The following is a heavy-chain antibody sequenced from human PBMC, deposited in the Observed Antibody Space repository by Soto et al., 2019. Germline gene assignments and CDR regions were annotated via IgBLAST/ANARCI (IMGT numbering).Heavy chain of an antibody. CDR3: ARGDYYDSSGYSLRWFDP. CDR2: IYYSGST. CDR1: GGSISSGGYY. V-gene: IGHV4-31*03. J-gene: IGHJ5*02. Sequence: QVQLQESGPGLVKPSQTLSLTCTVSGGSISSGGYYWSWIRQHPGKGLEWIGYIYYSGSTYYNPSLMSRVTISVDTSKNQFSLKLSSVTAADTAVYYCARGDYYDSSGYSLRWFDPWGQGTLVTVSS. D-gene: IGHD3-22*01.